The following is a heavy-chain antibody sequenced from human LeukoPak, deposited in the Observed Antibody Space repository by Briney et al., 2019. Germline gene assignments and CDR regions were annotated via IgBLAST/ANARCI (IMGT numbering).Heavy chain of an antibody. CDR1: GFSFGSYV. D-gene: IGHD6-19*01. Sequence: GGSLRLSCAASGFSFGSYVMHWVRQAPGKGLEWVAVISHDGSNEYYPDSVKGRFTISRDNSKNTLYLQMNSLRGDDTAVYYCARDSSGSYNWFDPWGQGTLVTVSS. CDR3: ARDSSGSYNWFDP. CDR2: ISHDGSNE. J-gene: IGHJ5*02. V-gene: IGHV3-30*04.